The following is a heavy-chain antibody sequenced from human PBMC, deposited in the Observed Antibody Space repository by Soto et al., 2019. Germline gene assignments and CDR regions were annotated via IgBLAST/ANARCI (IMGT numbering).Heavy chain of an antibody. CDR1: GYTLSEVS. J-gene: IGHJ5*02. CDR2: FDPENDET. CDR3: AIAAYCSGAKCYSGYNWFDP. D-gene: IGHD2-15*01. V-gene: IGHV1-24*01. Sequence: ASVKVSCKVSGYTLSEVSIHWVRQTPGKGLEWMGGFDPENDETSYAQKFQGRVTLTEDTSTDTAYLELSSLRSEDTAIYYCAIAAYCSGAKCYSGYNWFDPWGQGTQVTVSS.